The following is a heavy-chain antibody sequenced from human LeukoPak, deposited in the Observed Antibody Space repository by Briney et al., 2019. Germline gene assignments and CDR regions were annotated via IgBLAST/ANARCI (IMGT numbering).Heavy chain of an antibody. D-gene: IGHD3-22*01. CDR2: IIPIFGTA. CDR1: GYTFTSYG. J-gene: IGHJ4*02. Sequence: ASVKVSCKASGYTFTSYGISWVRQAPGQGLEWMGGIIPIFGTANYAQKLQGRVTMTTDTSTSTAYMELRSLRSDDTAVYYCARANYYDSSGYYRLWGQGTLVTVSS. CDR3: ARANYYDSSGYYRL. V-gene: IGHV1-18*01.